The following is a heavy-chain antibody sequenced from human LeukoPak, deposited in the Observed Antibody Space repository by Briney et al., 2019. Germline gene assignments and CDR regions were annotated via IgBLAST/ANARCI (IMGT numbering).Heavy chain of an antibody. CDR3: ARDRLTYCGGDCYGRDAFDI. CDR2: IIPIFGTA. D-gene: IGHD2-21*02. CDR1: GGTFSSYA. Sequence: ASVKVSCKASGGTFSSYAISWVRRAPGQGLEWMGGIIPIFGTANYAQKFQGRVTITADESTSTAYMELSSLRSEDTAVYYCARDRLTYCGGDCYGRDAFDIWGQGTMVTVSS. V-gene: IGHV1-69*13. J-gene: IGHJ3*02.